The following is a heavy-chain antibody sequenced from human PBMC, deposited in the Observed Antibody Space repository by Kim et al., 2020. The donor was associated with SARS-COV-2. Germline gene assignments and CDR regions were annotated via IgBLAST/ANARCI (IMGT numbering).Heavy chain of an antibody. V-gene: IGHV4-59*08. D-gene: IGHD2-21*01. CDR2: IYYSGST. J-gene: IGHJ2*01. CDR3: ARHPLWGSYWYFDL. Sequence: SETLSLTCTVSGGSISSYYWSWIRQPPGKGLEWIGYIYYSGSTNYNPSLKSRVTISVDTSKNQFSLKLSSVTAADTAVYYCARHPLWGSYWYFDLWGRGTLVTVSS. CDR1: GGSISSYY.